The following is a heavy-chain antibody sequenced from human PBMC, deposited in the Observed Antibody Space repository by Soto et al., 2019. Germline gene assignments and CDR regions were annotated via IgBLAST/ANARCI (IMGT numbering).Heavy chain of an antibody. CDR1: GFTFSSYS. Sequence: EVQLVESGGGLVQPGGSLRLSCAASGFTFSSYSMNWVRQAPGKGLEWVSYISSSANTIYYADSVEGRFTISRDNAKNSLHLQMNSLRDEDTAVYYCARDPNGFNSAASDYWGQGTLVTVSS. J-gene: IGHJ4*02. CDR3: ARDPNGFNSAASDY. D-gene: IGHD2-8*01. V-gene: IGHV3-48*02. CDR2: ISSSANTI.